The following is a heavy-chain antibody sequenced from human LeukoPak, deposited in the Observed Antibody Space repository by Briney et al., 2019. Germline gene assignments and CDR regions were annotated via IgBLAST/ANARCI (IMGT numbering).Heavy chain of an antibody. V-gene: IGHV4-39*07. CDR1: GGSISSSSYY. CDR3: ARDRESSSWYNYYYYYMDV. D-gene: IGHD6-13*01. J-gene: IGHJ6*03. Sequence: PSETLSLTCTVSGGSISSSSYYWGWIRQPPGKGLEWIGSIYYSGSTYYNPSLKSRVTISVDTSKNQFSLKLSSVTAADTAVYYCARDRESSSWYNYYYYYMDVWGKGTTVTISS. CDR2: IYYSGST.